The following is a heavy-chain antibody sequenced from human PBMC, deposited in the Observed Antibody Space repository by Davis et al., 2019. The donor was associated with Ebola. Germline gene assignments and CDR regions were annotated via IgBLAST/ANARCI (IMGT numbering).Heavy chain of an antibody. CDR3: AAYGSGSKPFDY. V-gene: IGHV5-51*01. Sequence: GESLKISCKASGYSFTNYWIGWVRQVPGKDLEWMGVIYPGDSNTKYRPSFQGQVTISADKSINTAYLVWSSLKASDSAMYYCAAYGSGSKPFDYWGQGTLLTVSS. CDR2: IYPGDSNT. D-gene: IGHD3-10*01. CDR1: GYSFTNYW. J-gene: IGHJ4*02.